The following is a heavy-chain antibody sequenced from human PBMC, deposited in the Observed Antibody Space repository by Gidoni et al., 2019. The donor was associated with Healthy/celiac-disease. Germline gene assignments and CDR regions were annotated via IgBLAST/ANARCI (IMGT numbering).Heavy chain of an antibody. D-gene: IGHD2-15*01. CDR2: IYYSGST. J-gene: IGHJ5*02. CDR1: VGSLSSYY. V-gene: IGHV4-59*01. Sequence: QVQLQESAPGLVKPSETLSLTCPVSVGSLSSYYWSWFRQPPGTGLEWIGYIYYSGSTNYNPSLKSRVTRSVDTSKNQFSLKLSSVTAADTAVYYCARVGTDIDIVQNWFDPWGQGTLVTVSS. CDR3: ARVGTDIDIVQNWFDP.